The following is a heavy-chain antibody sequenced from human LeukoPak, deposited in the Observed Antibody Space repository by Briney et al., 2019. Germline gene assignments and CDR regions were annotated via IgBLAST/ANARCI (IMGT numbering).Heavy chain of an antibody. Sequence: PGGSLRLSCAASGFTFSSYSMNWVRQAPGKGLEWVSYISSSSSTIYYADSVKGRFTISRDNAKNSLYLQMNSLRAEDTAVYYCAKVAITFGGVTVPTSLYYFDYWGQGTLVTVSS. V-gene: IGHV3-48*01. J-gene: IGHJ4*02. CDR2: ISSSSSTI. CDR3: AKVAITFGGVTVPTSLYYFDY. D-gene: IGHD3-16*02. CDR1: GFTFSSYS.